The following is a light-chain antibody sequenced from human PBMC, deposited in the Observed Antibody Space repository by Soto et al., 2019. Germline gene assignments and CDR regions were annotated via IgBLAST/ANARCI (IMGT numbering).Light chain of an antibody. J-gene: IGLJ3*02. CDR3: AAWDDRLNGRV. V-gene: IGLV1-44*01. CDR2: KSN. CDR1: SSNIGSNT. Sequence: QSVLTQPPSASATPGQRVTISCSGSSSNIGSNTVNWYQQLPGTAPKLLIYKSNQRPSGVPDRFSGSKSGTSASLAISGLQSEDEAEYYCAAWDDRLNGRVFGGGTKVTVL.